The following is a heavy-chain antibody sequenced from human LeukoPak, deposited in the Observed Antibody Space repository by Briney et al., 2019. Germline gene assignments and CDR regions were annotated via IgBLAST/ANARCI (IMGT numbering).Heavy chain of an antibody. CDR3: AGLRGDYYFDY. Sequence: GESLKISCKASGYSFTSYWIGWVRQMPGRGLEWMGIIYPDDSDTRYNPSFQGQVTISADKSITTAYLQWSSLKASDTAMYYCAGLRGDYYFDYWGQGTLVTVSS. V-gene: IGHV5-51*01. CDR2: IYPDDSDT. J-gene: IGHJ4*02. CDR1: GYSFTSYW. D-gene: IGHD2-21*02.